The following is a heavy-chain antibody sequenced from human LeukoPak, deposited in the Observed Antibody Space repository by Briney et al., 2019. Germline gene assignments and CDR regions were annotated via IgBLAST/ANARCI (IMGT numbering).Heavy chain of an antibody. CDR1: GFTLSSYA. J-gene: IGHJ4*02. CDR3: ARGKGIEVSSFDH. CDR2: LSGSGGST. D-gene: IGHD6-19*01. V-gene: IGHV3-23*01. Sequence: QPGGSLRLSCAASGFTLSSYAMSWVRQVPGKGLEGVSGLSGSGGSTYYADSVKGRCTISRDNSKNTLSLQMNSLRAEDTALYYCARGKGIEVSSFDHWGQGTLVTVSS.